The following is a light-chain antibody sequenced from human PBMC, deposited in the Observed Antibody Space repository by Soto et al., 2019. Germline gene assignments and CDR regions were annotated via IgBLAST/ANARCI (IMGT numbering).Light chain of an antibody. CDR1: QSVSSN. V-gene: IGKV3-15*01. CDR3: QHYNNWLPYT. Sequence: EIVMTQSPATLSVSPGERATLSCRASQSVSSNLAWYQQKPGQAPRLLIYGASTRATGIPARFSGSGSGTEFTLTISSLQYEDFAVYYCQHYNNWLPYTFGQGTKLEIK. J-gene: IGKJ2*01. CDR2: GAS.